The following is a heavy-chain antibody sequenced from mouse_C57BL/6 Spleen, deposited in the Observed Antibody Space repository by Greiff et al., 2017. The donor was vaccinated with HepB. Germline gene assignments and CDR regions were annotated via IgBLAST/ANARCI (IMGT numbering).Heavy chain of an antibody. V-gene: IGHV1-26*01. CDR2: INPNNGGT. CDR1: GYTFTDYY. J-gene: IGHJ4*01. Sequence: EVQLQQSGPELVKPGASVKISCKASGYTFTDYYMNWVKQSHGKSLEWIGDINPNNGGTSYNQKFKGKATLTVDKSSSTAYMELRSLASEDSAVYDCAREDAYYAMDYWGQGASVTVSS. CDR3: AREDAYYAMDY.